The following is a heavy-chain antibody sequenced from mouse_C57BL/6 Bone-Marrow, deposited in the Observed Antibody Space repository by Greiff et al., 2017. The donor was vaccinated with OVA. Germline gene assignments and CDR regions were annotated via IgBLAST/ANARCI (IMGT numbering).Heavy chain of an antibody. J-gene: IGHJ2*01. V-gene: IGHV1-54*01. D-gene: IGHD2-4*01. CDR1: GYAFTNYL. Sequence: QVQLQQSGAELVRPGTSVKVSCKASGYAFTNYLIEWVKQRPGQGLEWIGVISPGCGGTTYNEEFKGKGTLTADKSSSTAYMQLSSLTSEDSAVYCCARRSIYYYYDGVDYWGQGTTLTVSS. CDR3: ARRSIYYYYDGVDY. CDR2: ISPGCGGT.